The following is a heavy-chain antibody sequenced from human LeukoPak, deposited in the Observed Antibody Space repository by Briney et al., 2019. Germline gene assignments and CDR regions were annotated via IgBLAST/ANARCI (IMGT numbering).Heavy chain of an antibody. D-gene: IGHD1-1*01. CDR3: ARGLATTESCFDY. V-gene: IGHV4-34*01. CDR2: IHHSGST. Sequence: SETLSLTCAVYGGSFSGYYWSWIRQPPGKGLEWIGEIHHSGSTNYSPSLKSRVTVSIDTSKNQFSLKLSSVTAADTAVYCCARGLATTESCFDYWGQGTLVTVSS. CDR1: GGSFSGYY. J-gene: IGHJ4*02.